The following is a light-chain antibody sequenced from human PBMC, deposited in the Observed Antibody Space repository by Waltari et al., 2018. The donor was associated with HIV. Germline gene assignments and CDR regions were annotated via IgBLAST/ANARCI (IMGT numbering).Light chain of an antibody. J-gene: IGKJ4*01. CDR1: QGVGND. CDR2: ASS. Sequence: DIQMVQSTSSLSASVGDRVTITCRASQGVGNDLVLFQQKPGEAPRRLMFASSTLKSDVPSIFSCSGSVTEFTLTISILQPEDFATYYCLQYNSFPLTFGGGTKVEIK. V-gene: IGKV1-17*01. CDR3: LQYNSFPLT.